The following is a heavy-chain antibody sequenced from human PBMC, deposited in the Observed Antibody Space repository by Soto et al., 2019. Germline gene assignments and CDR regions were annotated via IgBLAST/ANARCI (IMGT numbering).Heavy chain of an antibody. CDR2: MNPNSGNT. CDR3: AREGYSSSSGSGGNWLDP. Sequence: ASVKVSCKASGYTFTSYDINWVRQATGQGLEWMGWMNPNSGNTGYAQKFQGRVTMTRNTSINTAYMEMTGLRSEDTAVYYCAREGYSSSSGSGGNWLDPWGQGTRVTVSS. CDR1: GYTFTSYD. V-gene: IGHV1-8*01. D-gene: IGHD6-6*01. J-gene: IGHJ5*02.